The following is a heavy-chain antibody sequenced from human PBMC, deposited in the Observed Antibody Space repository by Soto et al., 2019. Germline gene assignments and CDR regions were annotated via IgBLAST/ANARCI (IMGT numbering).Heavy chain of an antibody. J-gene: IGHJ5*01. CDR3: ARIGDRSWFDS. CDR1: GGTFSISA. D-gene: IGHD2-15*01. Sequence: QVQLVQSGAEAKRPGSSVKVSCKASGGTFSISAISWLRQAPGQGLEWMGGIIPMFGTADNAQKFQGRVTITADESTSTAYMELSSLRSEDTATYYCARIGDRSWFDSWGQGTLVTVSS. V-gene: IGHV1-69*01. CDR2: IIPMFGTA.